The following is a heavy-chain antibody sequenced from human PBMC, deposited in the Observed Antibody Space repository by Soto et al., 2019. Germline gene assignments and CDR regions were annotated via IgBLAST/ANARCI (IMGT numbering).Heavy chain of an antibody. CDR3: AKEWGYIGYCTNGVCYYSAFDI. V-gene: IGHV3-30*18. CDR2: ISYDGSNK. CDR1: GFTFSSYG. Sequence: GESLKISCAASGFTFSSYGMHWVRQAPGKGLEWVAVISYDGSNKYYADSVKGRFTISRDNSKNTLYLQMNSLRAEDTAVYYCAKEWGYIGYCTNGVCYYSAFDIRAQGTMVTGSS. J-gene: IGHJ3*02. D-gene: IGHD2-8*01.